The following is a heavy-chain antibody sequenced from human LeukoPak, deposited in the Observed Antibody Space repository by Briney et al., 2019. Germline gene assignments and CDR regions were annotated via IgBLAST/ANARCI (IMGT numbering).Heavy chain of an antibody. J-gene: IGHJ4*02. V-gene: IGHV4-34*01. D-gene: IGHD3-22*01. CDR3: ARSENYYYDSIGYYY. CDR1: GGSFSGYY. CDR2: INHSGST. Sequence: SETLSLTCAVYGGSFSGYYWSWIRQPPGKGLEWIGEINHSGSTNYNPSLKSRVTISVDTSKNQFSLKLSSVTAADTAVYYCARSENYYYDSIGYYYWGQGTLVTVSS.